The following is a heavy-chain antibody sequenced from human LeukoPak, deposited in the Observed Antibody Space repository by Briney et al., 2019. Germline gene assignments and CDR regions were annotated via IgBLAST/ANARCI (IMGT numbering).Heavy chain of an antibody. J-gene: IGHJ3*02. V-gene: IGHV4-31*03. CDR1: GGSIKSGGYY. CDR3: ARNYYHGRTAFDI. D-gene: IGHD3-10*01. Sequence: AETLSLTCTVSGGSIKSGGYYWSWLRQHRGKGLDWIGYIYYNGNTYYTPSLKSRVTISVDTSKNQFSLKLSSVTAADTARFYCARNYYHGRTAFDIWGQGTMVTVSS. CDR2: IYYNGNT.